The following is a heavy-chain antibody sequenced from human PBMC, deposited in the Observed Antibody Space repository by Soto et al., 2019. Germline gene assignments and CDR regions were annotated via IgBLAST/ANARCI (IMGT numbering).Heavy chain of an antibody. CDR1: GGSISSSSYY. CDR3: ARAGVSITIFGVVIN. Sequence: QLQLQESGPGLVKPSETLSLTCTVSGGSISSSSYYWGWIRQPPGKGLEWIGSIYYSGSTYYNPSLKSRVPIPVDTSKNQFSLKLSSVTAADTAVYYCARAGVSITIFGVVINWGQGTLVTVSS. V-gene: IGHV4-39*01. CDR2: IYYSGST. J-gene: IGHJ4*02. D-gene: IGHD3-3*01.